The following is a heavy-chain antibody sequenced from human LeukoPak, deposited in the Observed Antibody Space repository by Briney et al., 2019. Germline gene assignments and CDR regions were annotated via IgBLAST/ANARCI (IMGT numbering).Heavy chain of an antibody. Sequence: SETLSLTCTVSGGSISSSGYYWGWIRQPPGKGLEWIGYIYYSGNTNYNPSLESRVTISIDTSKNQFSLKLSSVTDADTAVYYCARDQDWDLQSLRYFNYWGQGTLVTVSS. CDR1: GGSISSSGYY. CDR2: IYYSGNT. V-gene: IGHV4-61*08. D-gene: IGHD1-26*01. CDR3: ARDQDWDLQSLRYFNY. J-gene: IGHJ4*02.